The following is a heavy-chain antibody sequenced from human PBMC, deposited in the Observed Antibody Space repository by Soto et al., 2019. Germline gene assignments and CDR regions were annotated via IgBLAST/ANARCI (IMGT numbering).Heavy chain of an antibody. V-gene: IGHV1-69*13. CDR3: ARDSTGFNWFDP. J-gene: IGHJ5*02. Sequence: SVKVSCKASGGTFSSYAISWVRQAPGQGLEWMGGIIPIFGTANYAQKFQGRVTITADESTSTAYMELSSLRSEDTAVYYCARDSTGFNWFDPWGQGTLVTVSS. CDR2: IIPIFGTA. D-gene: IGHD4-4*01. CDR1: GGTFSSYA.